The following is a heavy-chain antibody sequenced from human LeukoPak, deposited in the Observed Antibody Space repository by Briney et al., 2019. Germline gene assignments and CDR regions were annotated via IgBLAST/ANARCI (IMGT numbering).Heavy chain of an antibody. CDR1: VLTFSSYW. CDR3: ARDKAVGSSLFEY. CDR2: IKQDGSEK. Sequence: GGSLRLSRAASVLTFSSYWMSWVLQPPATGVEWVANIKQDGSEKYYLHSVNGGFTISRDNAKNELYLHMSSLRAGHTAVYYCARDKAVGSSLFEYWG. J-gene: IGHJ4*01. V-gene: IGHV3-7*01. D-gene: IGHD6-19*01.